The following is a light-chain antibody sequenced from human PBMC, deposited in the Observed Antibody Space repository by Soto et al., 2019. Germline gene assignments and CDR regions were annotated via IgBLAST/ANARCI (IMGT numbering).Light chain of an antibody. V-gene: IGKV3D-15*01. CDR3: QQYNNWPLWT. CDR1: QSVSSSY. J-gene: IGKJ1*01. CDR2: GAS. Sequence: EIVMTQSPATLSVSPGEGATLSCRASQSVSSSYLAWYQQKPGQAPRLLIYGASTRDTGVPTRFSGSGSGTEFTLTITSLQSEDFAVYYCQQYNNWPLWTFGQGTKVDIK.